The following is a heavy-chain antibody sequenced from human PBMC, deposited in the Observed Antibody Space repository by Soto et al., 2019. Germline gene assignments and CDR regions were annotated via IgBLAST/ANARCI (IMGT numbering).Heavy chain of an antibody. V-gene: IGHV3-23*01. CDR1: GFSFSNFS. CDR3: AKDISRSPYYVDV. Sequence: EVHLLESGGGSVQPGGSLRLSCAAYGFSFSNFSMSCVRHAPGTGLEWVSEITGSTGTTYYADSVKGRFIISRDNSKNELYLQMNNLRADDTAVYYCAKDISRSPYYVDVWCNGTTVTVFS. J-gene: IGHJ6*04. D-gene: IGHD3-16*01. CDR2: ITGSTGTT.